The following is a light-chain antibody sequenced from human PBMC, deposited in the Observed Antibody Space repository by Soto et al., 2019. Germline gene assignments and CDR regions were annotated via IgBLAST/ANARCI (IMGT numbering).Light chain of an antibody. CDR1: QSVLYTSNNKNY. J-gene: IGKJ4*01. Sequence: DIVMTQSPDSLPVSLGERATINGKSSQSVLYTSNNKNYLAWYQQKPGQSPKLLIYWASTRESGVPDRFSGSGSGTDFTLTISSLQAEDVAVYYCQQYYSTPLTFGGGTKVDIK. CDR2: WAS. CDR3: QQYYSTPLT. V-gene: IGKV4-1*01.